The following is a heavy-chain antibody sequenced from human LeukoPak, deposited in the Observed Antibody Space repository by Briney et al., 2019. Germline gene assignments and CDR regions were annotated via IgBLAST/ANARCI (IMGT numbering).Heavy chain of an antibody. V-gene: IGHV3-66*01. Sequence: GGSLRLSCVASGFIINNYYVSWVRQAPGRGLEWVSIIHINADTHYADSVKGRFTIYRDNSKNTLYLQMNSLRSEDTAVYYCARDGLDSSGPVAFDVWGQGAMVTVSS. CDR3: ARDGLDSSGPVAFDV. CDR2: IHINADT. CDR1: GFIINNYY. D-gene: IGHD3-22*01. J-gene: IGHJ3*01.